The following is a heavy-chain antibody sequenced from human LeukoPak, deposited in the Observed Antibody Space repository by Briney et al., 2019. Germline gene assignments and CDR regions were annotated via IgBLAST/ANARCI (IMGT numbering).Heavy chain of an antibody. V-gene: IGHV3-74*01. J-gene: IGHJ6*03. CDR1: GFTFSSYW. Sequence: GGSLRLSCAASGFTFSSYWMNWVRQAPGKGLVWVSRINSDGSSTSYADSVKGRFTISRDNAKNTLYLQMNSLRAEDTAVYYCASAPPYYYYMDVWGKGTTVTISS. CDR2: INSDGSST. CDR3: ASAPPYYYYMDV.